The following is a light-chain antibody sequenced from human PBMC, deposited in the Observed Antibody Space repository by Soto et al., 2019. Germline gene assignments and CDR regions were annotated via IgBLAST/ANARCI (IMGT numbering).Light chain of an antibody. CDR1: SSDVGGYNF. V-gene: IGLV2-14*03. Sequence: QSALTQPASVSGSPGQSITISCTGTSSDVGGYNFVSWYQHHPGKAPKLMIYDVSHRPSGVSNRFSGSKSGNTASLTISGFQAEDEADYYCSSYTSTSAVVFGGGTKLTVL. J-gene: IGLJ2*01. CDR3: SSYTSTSAVV. CDR2: DVS.